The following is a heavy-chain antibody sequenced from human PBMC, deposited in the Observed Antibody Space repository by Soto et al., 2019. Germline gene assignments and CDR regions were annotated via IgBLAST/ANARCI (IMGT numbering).Heavy chain of an antibody. J-gene: IGHJ4*02. CDR2: IIPLLETP. D-gene: IGHD5-12*01. CDR3: ANAVATGVFAY. V-gene: IGHV1-69*18. CDR1: GDSFSTST. Sequence: QVQLVQSGTEVRKPGSSVKVSCKASGDSFSTSTFSWVRQTPGQGLEWMGTIIPLLETPDYAQNIQGGVTITADESTSTVYMALSSRRSEDAAVYYCANAVATGVFAYWGQGTLVLVSS.